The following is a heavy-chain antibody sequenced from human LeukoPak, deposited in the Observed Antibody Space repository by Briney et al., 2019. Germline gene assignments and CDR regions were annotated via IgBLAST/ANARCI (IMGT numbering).Heavy chain of an antibody. CDR1: GYTFTGYY. D-gene: IGHD2-15*01. Sequence: GASVKVSCKASGYTFTGYYMHWERQAPGQGLEWMGWINPNSGGTNYAQKFQGRVTMTRDTSISTAYMELSRLRSDDTAVYYCARVPLGYCSGGSCYRVLYFDYWGQGTLVTVSS. CDR3: ARVPLGYCSGGSCYRVLYFDY. J-gene: IGHJ4*02. V-gene: IGHV1-2*02. CDR2: INPNSGGT.